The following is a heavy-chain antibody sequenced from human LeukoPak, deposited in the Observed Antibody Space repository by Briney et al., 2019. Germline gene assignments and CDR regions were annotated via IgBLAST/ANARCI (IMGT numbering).Heavy chain of an antibody. Sequence: GGSLRLSCAASGFTVSSNYMSWVRQAPGKGLEGVSVIYSGGSTYYADSVKGRFTISRGNSKNTLYLQMNSLRAEDTAVYYCAREGYCSSTSCYAVDYWGQGTLVTVSS. CDR3: AREGYCSSTSCYAVDY. CDR2: IYSGGST. J-gene: IGHJ4*02. V-gene: IGHV3-53*01. CDR1: GFTVSSNY. D-gene: IGHD2-2*01.